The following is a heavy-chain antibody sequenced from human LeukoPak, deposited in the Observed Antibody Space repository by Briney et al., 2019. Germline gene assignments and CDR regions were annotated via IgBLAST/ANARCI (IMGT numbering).Heavy chain of an antibody. CDR2: IYYSGST. CDR3: ARQKRITMIVVVIDNWFDP. J-gene: IGHJ5*02. Sequence: PSETRSLTCTVSGGSISSSSYYWGWIRQPPGKGLEWIGSIYYSGSTYYNPSLKSRVTISVDTSKNQFSLKLSSVTAADTAVYYCARQKRITMIVVVIDNWFDPWGQGTLVTVSS. D-gene: IGHD3-22*01. CDR1: GGSISSSSYY. V-gene: IGHV4-39*01.